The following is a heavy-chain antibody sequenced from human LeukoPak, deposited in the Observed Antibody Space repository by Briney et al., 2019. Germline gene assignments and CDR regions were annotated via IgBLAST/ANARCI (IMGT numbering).Heavy chain of an antibody. CDR1: GYTFTSYG. CDR3: ARVTYYYDSSGYSHVPNWFDP. V-gene: IGHV1-18*01. CDR2: ISAYNGNT. Sequence: GASVKVSCKASGYTFTSYGIIWVRQAPGQGLEWMGWISAYNGNTNYAQKLQGRVTMTTDTSTSTAYMELRSLRSDDTAVYYCARVTYYYDSSGYSHVPNWFDPWGQGTLVTVSS. J-gene: IGHJ5*02. D-gene: IGHD3-22*01.